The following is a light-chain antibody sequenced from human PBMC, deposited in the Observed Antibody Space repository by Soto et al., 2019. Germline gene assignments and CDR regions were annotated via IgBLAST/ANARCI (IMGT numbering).Light chain of an antibody. V-gene: IGLV1-47*02. CDR2: SDD. CDR3: STWDASLSGRV. CDR1: SSNIGNNF. Sequence: QSVLTQPPSASGTPGQKVTISCSGASSNIGNNFVSWYQQVPGTAPKLLIYSDDQRPSGVPDRVSGSKSGTSASLAIGGLRSEDEADYYCSTWDASLSGRVFGGGTKLTVL. J-gene: IGLJ3*02.